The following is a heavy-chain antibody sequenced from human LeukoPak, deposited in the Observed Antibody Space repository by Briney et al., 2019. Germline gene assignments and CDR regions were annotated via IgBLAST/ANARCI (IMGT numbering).Heavy chain of an antibody. CDR1: GFTFSSYE. Sequence: PGGSLRLSCAASGFTFSSYEMNWVRQAPGQGLEWVSYISSSGSTIYYADSVKGRFTISRDNAKNSLYLQMNSLRAEDTAVYYCARARCSSTSCYRGYYGMDVWGQGTTVTVSS. D-gene: IGHD2-2*01. CDR2: ISSSGSTI. J-gene: IGHJ6*02. CDR3: ARARCSSTSCYRGYYGMDV. V-gene: IGHV3-48*03.